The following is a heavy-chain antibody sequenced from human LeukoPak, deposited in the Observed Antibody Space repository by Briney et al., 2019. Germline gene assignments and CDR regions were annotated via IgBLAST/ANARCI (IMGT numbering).Heavy chain of an antibody. V-gene: IGHV4-4*07. CDR3: ARVVGYSSSWYPLYYFDY. D-gene: IGHD6-13*01. CDR2: ISSSGNK. J-gene: IGHJ4*02. CDR1: GDSIRLLY. Sequence: SDTLSLTCSVSGDSIRLLYWLWMPEPGAKGLECIGRISSSGNKDYKATLKSRVTMSGDTSKNQFSLKLSSVTAADTAVYYCARVVGYSSSWYPLYYFDYWGQGTLVTVSS.